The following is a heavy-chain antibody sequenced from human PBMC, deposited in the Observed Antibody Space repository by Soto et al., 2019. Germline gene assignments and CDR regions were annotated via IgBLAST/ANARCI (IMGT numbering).Heavy chain of an antibody. CDR2: ISYDGSNK. J-gene: IGHJ4*02. CDR3: ATDRGSGWIFDY. D-gene: IGHD6-19*01. V-gene: IGHV3-30*03. CDR1: GFTFSSYA. Sequence: QVQLVESGGGVVQPGRSLRLSCAASGFTFSSYAMHWVRQAPGKGLEWVAIISYDGSNKYYADSVKGPFTISRDNSKNTLYLEMNSLRAEDTAIYYCATDRGSGWIFDYWGQGTLVTVSS.